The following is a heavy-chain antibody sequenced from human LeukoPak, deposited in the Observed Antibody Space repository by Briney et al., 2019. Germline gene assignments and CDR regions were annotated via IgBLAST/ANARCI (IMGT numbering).Heavy chain of an antibody. CDR3: ARGQGNYYDSSGYPYYYYYYMDV. CDR2: INPNSGGT. Sequence: ASVKVSCKASGYTFTGYYMHWVRQAPGQGLEWMGWINPNSGGTNYAQKFQGRVTMTRDTSISTAYMELSRLRSDDTAVYYCARGQGNYYDSSGYPYYYYYYMDVWGKGTTVTISS. J-gene: IGHJ6*03. D-gene: IGHD3-22*01. CDR1: GYTFTGYY. V-gene: IGHV1-2*02.